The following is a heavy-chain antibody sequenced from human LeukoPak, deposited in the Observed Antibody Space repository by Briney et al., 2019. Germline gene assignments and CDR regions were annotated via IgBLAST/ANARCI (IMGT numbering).Heavy chain of an antibody. CDR2: IYYSGST. Sequence: SETLSLTCTVSGGSISSYYWSWIRQPPGKGLEWIGYIYYSGSTNYNPSLKSRVTISVDTFKNQFSLKLSSVTAADTAVYYCARGGIQSYYFDYWGQGTLVTVSS. CDR1: GGSISSYY. V-gene: IGHV4-59*01. D-gene: IGHD5-18*01. CDR3: ARGGIQSYYFDY. J-gene: IGHJ4*02.